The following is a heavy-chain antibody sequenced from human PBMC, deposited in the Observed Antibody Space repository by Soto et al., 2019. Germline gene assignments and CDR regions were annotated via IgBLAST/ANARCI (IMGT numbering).Heavy chain of an antibody. CDR1: GYTFGDYR. CDR3: ARVSYYYDSRTFDP. V-gene: IGHV1-2*02. D-gene: IGHD3-22*01. CDR2: INPSGGRT. J-gene: IGHJ5*02. Sequence: ASVKGYCKASGYTFGDYRMHWVRQAPGQVLEWMGMINPSGGRTTYAQKFQGRVTMTRDTSISTAYMELSRLRSDDTAVYYCARVSYYYDSRTFDPWGQGTLVTVSS.